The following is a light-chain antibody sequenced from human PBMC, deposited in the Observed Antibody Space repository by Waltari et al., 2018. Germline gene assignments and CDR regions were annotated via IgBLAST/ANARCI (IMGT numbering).Light chain of an antibody. CDR2: EVT. V-gene: IGLV2-8*01. CDR1: GSDVRGYNE. J-gene: IGLJ1*01. Sequence: QSALTQPPSASGSPGQSVTLPSTGTGSDVRGYNEFSWYQQHPCNAPKLLVYEVTKRPPGVPDRFSASRSGNTASLTVSGLQAEYDADYFCSSYAGSNIVFGPGTRVTVL. CDR3: SSYAGSNIV.